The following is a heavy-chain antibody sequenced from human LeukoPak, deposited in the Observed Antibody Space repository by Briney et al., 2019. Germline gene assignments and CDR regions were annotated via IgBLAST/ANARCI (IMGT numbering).Heavy chain of an antibody. V-gene: IGHV3-23*01. Sequence: GGSLRLSYAASGFIFSNYATSWVRQVPGRGLEWVSTISSRGDSTYVADSVKGRFTISRDNSKNSLYLQMNTVRAEDTAVYYCVKGPRPDITVAHTVENWGQGTLVTVSS. D-gene: IGHD6-19*01. CDR3: VKGPRPDITVAHTVEN. J-gene: IGHJ4*02. CDR2: ISSRGDST. CDR1: GFIFSNYA.